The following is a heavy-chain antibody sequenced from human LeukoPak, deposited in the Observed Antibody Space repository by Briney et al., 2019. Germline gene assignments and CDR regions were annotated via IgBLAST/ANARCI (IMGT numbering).Heavy chain of an antibody. V-gene: IGHV4-30-4*08. CDR3: ARVRKWELSYFDY. Sequence: PSQTLSLTCTVSGGSISSGDYYWSWIRQPPGKGLEWIGYIYYSGSTYYNPSLKSRVTISVDTSKNQFSLKLSSVTAADTAVYYCARVRKWELSYFDYWGQGTLVTVSS. D-gene: IGHD1-26*01. J-gene: IGHJ4*02. CDR2: IYYSGST. CDR1: GGSISSGDYY.